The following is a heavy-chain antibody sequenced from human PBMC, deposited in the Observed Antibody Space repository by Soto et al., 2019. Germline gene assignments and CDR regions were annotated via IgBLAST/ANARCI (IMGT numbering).Heavy chain of an antibody. CDR3: ARSGSGSGWL. J-gene: IGHJ4*02. D-gene: IGHD6-19*01. CDR1: GGSVSSGRFY. CDR2: IYYSGST. Sequence: QVHLQESGPGLVKPSETLSLTCTVSGGSVSSGRFYWSWILQTPGKGLEWIGYIYYSGSTKYNPSLRSRVTISVDTSKNQFSLKLTSVAAADTAVYYCARSGSGSGWLGGQGTLVTVSS. V-gene: IGHV4-61*01.